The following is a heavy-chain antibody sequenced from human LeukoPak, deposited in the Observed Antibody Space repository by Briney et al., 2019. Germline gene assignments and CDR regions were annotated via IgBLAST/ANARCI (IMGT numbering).Heavy chain of an antibody. Sequence: GGSLRLSCAASGFTFSSYWMSWVRQAPGKGLEWVAFIRYDGSNKYYADSVKGRFTISRDNSKNTLYLQMNSLRAEDTAVYYCARDSWYVGCSGGSCYPEWYYYYGMDVWGQGTTVTVSS. CDR2: IRYDGSNK. V-gene: IGHV3-30*02. J-gene: IGHJ6*02. CDR3: ARDSWYVGCSGGSCYPEWYYYYGMDV. CDR1: GFTFSSYW. D-gene: IGHD2-15*01.